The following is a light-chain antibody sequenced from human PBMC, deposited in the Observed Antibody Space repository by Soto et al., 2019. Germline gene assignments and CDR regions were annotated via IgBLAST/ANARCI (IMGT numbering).Light chain of an antibody. CDR3: QQLNSYPRT. CDR2: GAS. V-gene: IGKV1-9*01. J-gene: IGKJ1*01. CDR1: QGISSY. Sequence: IQLTQSPSSLSASVGDRGTITCRASQGISSYLAWYQQKPGKAPNLLIYGASTLQSGVPSRFSGSGSGTDFTLTISSLQPEDFATYYCQQLNSYPRTFGQGTTVEMK.